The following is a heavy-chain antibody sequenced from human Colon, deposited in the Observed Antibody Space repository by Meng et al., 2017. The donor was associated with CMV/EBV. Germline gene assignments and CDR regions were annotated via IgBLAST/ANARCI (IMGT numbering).Heavy chain of an antibody. D-gene: IGHD4-11*01. CDR3: ARGSNSSLDP. V-gene: IGHV3-21*01. CDR2: ISSSSSYI. J-gene: IGHJ5*02. Sequence: GESLKISCAASGFPFNKNTMNWVRRAPGKGLEWVSSISSSSSYIYHADSVKGRFTISRDNANNSLYLQMNSLRAEDTAVYYCARGSNSSLDPWGQGTLVTVSS. CDR1: GFPFNKNT.